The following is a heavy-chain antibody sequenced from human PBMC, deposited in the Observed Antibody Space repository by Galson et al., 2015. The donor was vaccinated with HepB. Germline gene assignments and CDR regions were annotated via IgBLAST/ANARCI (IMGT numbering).Heavy chain of an antibody. D-gene: IGHD2-2*01. CDR3: ARSGTSTSWRYYYYGMGV. CDR1: GGSPSGSY. V-gene: IGHV4-59*01. CDR2: IYYGGST. J-gene: IGHJ6*02. Sequence: ETLSLTCTVSGGSPSGSYWSWTRQPPGKGLEWIGYIYYGGSTNYNPSLKSRVTMSLDISKNQFSLKLSSVTAADTAVYYCARSGTSTSWRYYYYGMGVWGQGTTVTVSS.